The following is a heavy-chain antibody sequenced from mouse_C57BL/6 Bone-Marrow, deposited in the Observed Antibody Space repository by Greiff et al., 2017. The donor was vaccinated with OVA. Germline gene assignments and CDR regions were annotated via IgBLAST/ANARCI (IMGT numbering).Heavy chain of an antibody. CDR2: ISDGGSYT. D-gene: IGHD1-1*01. J-gene: IGHJ2*01. CDR1: GFTFSSYA. Sequence: DVMLVESGGGLVKPGGSLKLSCAASGFTFSSYAMSWVRQTPEKRLEWVATISDGGSYTYYPDNVKGRFTISRDNAKNNLYLQMSHLKSEDTAMYYCARENYYGSDFDYWGQGTTLTVSS. CDR3: ARENYYGSDFDY. V-gene: IGHV5-4*01.